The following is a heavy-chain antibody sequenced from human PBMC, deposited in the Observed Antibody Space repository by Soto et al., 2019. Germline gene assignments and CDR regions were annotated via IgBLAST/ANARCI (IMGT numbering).Heavy chain of an antibody. V-gene: IGHV3-7*03. J-gene: IGHJ4*02. CDR3: ARPVSSYSAY. CDR2: INQDGSER. D-gene: IGHD3-10*01. CDR1: GFTFSSYW. Sequence: GGSLRLSCAASGFTFSSYWMSWVRQAPGKGLEWVAKINQDGSERYYVDSVKGRFTISRDNAKNSLYVQMNTLRVEDTAVYYCARPVSSYSAYWGKGTPVTVSS.